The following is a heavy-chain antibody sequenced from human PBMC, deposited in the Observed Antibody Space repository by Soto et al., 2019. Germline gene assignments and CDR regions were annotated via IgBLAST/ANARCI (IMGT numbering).Heavy chain of an antibody. Sequence: PSETLSLTCTVSGASISNYYWSWIRQPPGKGLEWIGYSYYTGSTNYNPSLKSRVTISVDTSKNQFSLKLTFVTAADTAVYYCARGGGYNHFDSWGQGTLVTVSS. CDR3: ARGGGYNHFDS. CDR1: GASISNYY. CDR2: SYYTGST. J-gene: IGHJ4*02. V-gene: IGHV4-59*01. D-gene: IGHD5-12*01.